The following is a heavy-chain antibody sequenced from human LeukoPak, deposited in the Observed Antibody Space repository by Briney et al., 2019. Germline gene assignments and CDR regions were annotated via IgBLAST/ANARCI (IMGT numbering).Heavy chain of an antibody. CDR2: ISYSGNT. V-gene: IGHV4-59*01. CDR1: GGSISSYY. CDR3: ARARDDYINNWFDP. D-gene: IGHD5-24*01. J-gene: IGHJ5*02. Sequence: PSETLSLTCTVSGGSISSYYWSWIRQPPGKGLEWIGYISYSGNTNYNPSLKSRVTISVDASKSQLSLKLSSVTAADTAVYYCARARDDYINNWFDPWGQGTLVTVSS.